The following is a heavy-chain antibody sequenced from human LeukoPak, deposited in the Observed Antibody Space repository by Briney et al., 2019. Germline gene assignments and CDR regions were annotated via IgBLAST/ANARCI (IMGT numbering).Heavy chain of an antibody. J-gene: IGHJ4*02. Sequence: SQTLSLTCTVSGGSISSGGYSWSWIRQPPGKGLEWIGYIYYSGSTYYNPSLKSRVTISVDTSKNQFSLKLRSVTAADTAVYYYARDADTAISYWGQGTLVTVSS. CDR3: ARDADTAISY. V-gene: IGHV4-31*03. CDR1: GGSISSGGYS. CDR2: IYYSGST. D-gene: IGHD5-18*01.